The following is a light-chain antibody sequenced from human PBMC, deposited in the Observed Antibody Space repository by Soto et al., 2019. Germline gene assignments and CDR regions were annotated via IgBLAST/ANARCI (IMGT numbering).Light chain of an antibody. V-gene: IGKV3-15*01. CDR1: QSVSSN. CDR3: QQYDNWPRT. J-gene: IGKJ1*01. Sequence: EIVMTQSPATLSVSPGERATLSCRASQSVSSNLVWYQQKPGQAPRLLIYGASTRATGIPARFSGSGSGTEFTLTICSLQSEDFAVYYCQQYDNWPRTFGQGTKVEIK. CDR2: GAS.